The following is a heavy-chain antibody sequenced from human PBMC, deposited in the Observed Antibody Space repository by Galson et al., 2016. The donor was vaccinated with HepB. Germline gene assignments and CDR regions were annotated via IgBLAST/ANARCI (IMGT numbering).Heavy chain of an antibody. CDR3: VRDSYYDSST. D-gene: IGHD3-22*01. CDR2: TNSPESIK. J-gene: IGHJ4*02. Sequence: SLRLSCAGSGFAFSNYWMHWVRQIPGKGLVWVSTTNSPESIKTYADSVKGRFTISRDNSKSTLYLQMNSLRAEDTAVYYCVRDSYYDSSTWGQGALVTVSS. CDR1: GFAFSNYW. V-gene: IGHV3-74*01.